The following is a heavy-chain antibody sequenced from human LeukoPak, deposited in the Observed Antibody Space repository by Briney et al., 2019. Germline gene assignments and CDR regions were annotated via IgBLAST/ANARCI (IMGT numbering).Heavy chain of an antibody. D-gene: IGHD6-19*01. J-gene: IGHJ4*02. V-gene: IGHV3-30-3*01. Sequence: PGGSLRLSCAASGFTFSSYAMHWVRQAPGKGLEWVAVISYDGSNKYYADSVKGRFTISRDNSKNTLYLQMNSLRAEDTAVYYCARRESTGIAVAGTIYWGQGTLVTVSS. CDR1: GFTFSSYA. CDR3: ARRESTGIAVAGTIY. CDR2: ISYDGSNK.